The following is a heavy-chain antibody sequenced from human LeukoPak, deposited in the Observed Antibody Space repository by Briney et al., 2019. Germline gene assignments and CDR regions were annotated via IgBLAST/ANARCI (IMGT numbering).Heavy chain of an antibody. J-gene: IGHJ4*02. CDR1: GGSISGYY. V-gene: IGHV4-59*12. CDR3: ARRTGFWSGYSFDY. Sequence: PSETLSLTCTVSGGSISGYYWSWIRQPPGKGLEWIGYISYTGIANYNPSLKSRVTISVDTSKNQFSLKLSSVTAADTAVYYCARRTGFWSGYSFDYWGQGTLVTVSS. CDR2: ISYTGIA. D-gene: IGHD3-3*01.